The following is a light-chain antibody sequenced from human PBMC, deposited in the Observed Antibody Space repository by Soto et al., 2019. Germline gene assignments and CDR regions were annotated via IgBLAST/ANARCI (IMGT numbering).Light chain of an antibody. Sequence: EKVLTQSPGTLSLSPGERATLSCRASQSVSSSYLAWYQQKPGQAPRLLIYGASSRATGIPDRFSGSGSGTDFTLTISRLEPEDFAVYYCQEYGSSPLTFGQGTKVEIK. CDR1: QSVSSSY. CDR3: QEYGSSPLT. V-gene: IGKV3-20*01. J-gene: IGKJ1*01. CDR2: GAS.